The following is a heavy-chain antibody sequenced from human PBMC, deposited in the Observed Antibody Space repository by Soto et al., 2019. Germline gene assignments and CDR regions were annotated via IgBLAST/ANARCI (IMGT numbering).Heavy chain of an antibody. D-gene: IGHD2-2*01. J-gene: IGHJ6*02. V-gene: IGHV1-69*01. CDR3: ARSQGSSTSLEIYYYYYYGMDV. Sequence: QVQLVQSGAEVQKPGSSVKVSCKASGGTFGSYAISWVRQAPGQGLEWMGGIIPIPGTANYAQKSQGRVMIAADESTSTAYMELSRLRSEDTAVYYCARSQGSSTSLEIYYYYYYGMDVWGQGTTVTVSS. CDR2: IIPIPGTA. CDR1: GGTFGSYA.